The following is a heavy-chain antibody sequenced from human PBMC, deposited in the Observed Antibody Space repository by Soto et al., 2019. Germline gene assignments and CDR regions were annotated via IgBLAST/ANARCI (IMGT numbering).Heavy chain of an antibody. CDR1: GFSLSSTRVA. J-gene: IGHJ4*02. D-gene: IGHD5-12*01. Sequence: QITLKESGPTLVKPTQTLTLTCTFSGFSLSSTRVAVGGIRQPPGKALEWLALIYWDDDKRYSSFLKSRLTITKDISKNQVVITMSNMDTVDTARYYCAHIVVACLVYDFDYWGQGTLVTVSS. CDR2: IYWDDDK. CDR3: AHIVVACLVYDFDY. V-gene: IGHV2-5*02.